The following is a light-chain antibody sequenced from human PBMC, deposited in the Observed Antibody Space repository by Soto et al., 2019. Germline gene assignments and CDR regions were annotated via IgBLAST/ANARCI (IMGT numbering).Light chain of an antibody. CDR1: QSVSSN. CDR2: GAS. J-gene: IGKJ4*01. Sequence: EIVMTQSPATLSVSPGERATLSCRASQSVSSNLAWYQQKPGQAPRLLIYGASTRATGIPARFSGSGSGTEFTRTISSLQSEDFAVYYCQRYNNWPRLTFGGGTKVEIK. CDR3: QRYNNWPRLT. V-gene: IGKV3-15*01.